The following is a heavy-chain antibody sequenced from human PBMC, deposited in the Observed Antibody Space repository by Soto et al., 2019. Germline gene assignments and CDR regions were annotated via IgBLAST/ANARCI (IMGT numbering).Heavy chain of an antibody. Sequence: PGESLKISCKGSGYSFTSYWISWVRQMPGKGLEWMGRIDPSDSYTNYSPSFQGHVTISADKSISTAYLQWSSLKASDTAMYYCARNDGDYYYYGMDVWGQGTTVTVPS. J-gene: IGHJ6*02. CDR2: IDPSDSYT. CDR3: ARNDGDYYYYGMDV. V-gene: IGHV5-10-1*01. CDR1: GYSFTSYW. D-gene: IGHD1-1*01.